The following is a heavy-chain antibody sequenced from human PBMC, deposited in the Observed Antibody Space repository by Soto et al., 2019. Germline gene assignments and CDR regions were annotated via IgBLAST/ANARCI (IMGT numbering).Heavy chain of an antibody. CDR3: ARGMGATPNYYYYYYGMDV. J-gene: IGHJ6*02. Sequence: SETLSLTCTVSGGSISSYYWSWIRQPPGKGLEWIGYIYYSGSTNYNPSLKSRVTISVDTSKNQFSLKLSSVTAADTAVYYRARGMGATPNYYYYYYGMDVWGQGTTVTVSS. V-gene: IGHV4-59*01. D-gene: IGHD1-26*01. CDR2: IYYSGST. CDR1: GGSISSYY.